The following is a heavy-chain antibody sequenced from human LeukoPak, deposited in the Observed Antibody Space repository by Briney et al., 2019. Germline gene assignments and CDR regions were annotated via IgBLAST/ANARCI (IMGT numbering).Heavy chain of an antibody. Sequence: GASVKVYCKASGYTFTGYYMHWVRQAPGQGLEWMGWINPNSGGTNYAQKFQGWVTMTRDTSISTAYMELSRLRSDDTAVYYCARGSYCSGGSCYSGFDYWGQGTLVTVSS. CDR3: ARGSYCSGGSCYSGFDY. CDR1: GYTFTGYY. V-gene: IGHV1-2*04. CDR2: INPNSGGT. J-gene: IGHJ4*02. D-gene: IGHD2-15*01.